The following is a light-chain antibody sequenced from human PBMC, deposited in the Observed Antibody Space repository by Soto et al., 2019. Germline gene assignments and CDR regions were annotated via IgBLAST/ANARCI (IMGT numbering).Light chain of an antibody. V-gene: IGKV3-11*01. CDR1: QSVSSY. J-gene: IGKJ1*01. CDR2: DAS. CDR3: QQRGNWPVT. Sequence: EIVLTQSPATLSLSPGEGATLSCRASQSVSSYFAWYQQKPGQAPRLLIYDASNRATGIPARFSGSGSGTDFTLTISSLEPDDSAVYYCQQRGNWPVTFGQGTKV.